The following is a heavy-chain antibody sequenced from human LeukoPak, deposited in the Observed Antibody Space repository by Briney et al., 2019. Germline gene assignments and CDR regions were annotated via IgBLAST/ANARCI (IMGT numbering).Heavy chain of an antibody. V-gene: IGHV3-7*01. CDR2: IKQDGSET. CDR3: ARVSGVFGTYRVDS. CDR1: GLIFNSYW. Sequence: GGSLRLSCAASGLIFNSYWMTWVRQVPGKGLEWVANIKQDGSETYYVGAVRGRFIISRDNAKNSLYLQMNSLRVEDTALYYGARVSGVFGTYRVDSWGQGPLVTVSS. J-gene: IGHJ4*02. D-gene: IGHD3-3*01.